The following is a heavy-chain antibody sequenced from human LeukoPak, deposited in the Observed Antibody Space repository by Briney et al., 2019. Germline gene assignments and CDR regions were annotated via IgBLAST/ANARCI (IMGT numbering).Heavy chain of an antibody. CDR1: GFTFSSYG. V-gene: IGHV3-30*03. J-gene: IGHJ6*02. D-gene: IGHD2-2*01. CDR3: AAKDIVVVPAPFYYYGMDV. Sequence: QPGRSLRLSCAASGFTFSSYGMHWVRQAPGKGLEWVAVISYDGSNKYYADSVKGRFTISRDNSKNTLYLQMNSLRAEDTAVYYCAAKDIVVVPAPFYYYGMDVWAKGPRSPSP. CDR2: ISYDGSNK.